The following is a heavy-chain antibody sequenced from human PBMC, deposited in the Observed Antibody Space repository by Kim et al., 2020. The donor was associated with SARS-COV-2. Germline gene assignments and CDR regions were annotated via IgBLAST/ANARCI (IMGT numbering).Heavy chain of an antibody. J-gene: IGHJ4*02. Sequence: ASVKVSCKVSGYTLTELSMHWVRQAPGKGLEWMGGFDPEDGETIYAQKVQGRVTMNEDTSTDTAYMELSSLRSEDTAVYYCATKVGATGHFDYWGQGTLVTVSS. CDR2: FDPEDGET. CDR3: ATKVGATGHFDY. V-gene: IGHV1-24*01. CDR1: GYTLTELS. D-gene: IGHD1-26*01.